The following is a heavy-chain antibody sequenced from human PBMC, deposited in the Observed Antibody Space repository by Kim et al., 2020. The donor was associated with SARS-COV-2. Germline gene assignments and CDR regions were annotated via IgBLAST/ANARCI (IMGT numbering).Heavy chain of an antibody. CDR2: ISGSGGST. CDR3: AKGLARFLEWLLEPGD. V-gene: IGHV3-23*01. CDR1: GFTFSSYA. Sequence: GGSLRLSCAASGFTFSSYAMSWVRQAPGKGLEWVSAISGSGGSTYYADSVKGRFTISRDNSKNTLYLQMNSLRAEDTAVYYCAKGLARFLEWLLEPGDWGQGTLVTVSS. D-gene: IGHD3-3*01. J-gene: IGHJ4*02.